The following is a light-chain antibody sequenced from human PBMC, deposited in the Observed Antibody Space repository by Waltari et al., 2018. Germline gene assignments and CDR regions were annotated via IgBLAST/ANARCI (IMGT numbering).Light chain of an antibody. J-gene: IGKJ2*01. Sequence: EIVLTQSPGTLSLSPGERATLSCRASQSVSRSYLAWYQQKPGQAPRLLIYGASSRATRIPDRFSGSWSGTDFTLTISRLEPEDFAVYYCQQYGSSPRNTFGQGTKLEIK. CDR3: QQYGSSPRNT. CDR1: QSVSRSY. V-gene: IGKV3-20*01. CDR2: GAS.